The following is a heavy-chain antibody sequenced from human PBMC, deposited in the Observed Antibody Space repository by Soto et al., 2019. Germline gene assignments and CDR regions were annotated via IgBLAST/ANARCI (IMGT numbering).Heavy chain of an antibody. D-gene: IGHD2-8*01. J-gene: IGHJ4*01. Sequence: GGSLRLSCAASGFPVSSNYMNWVLQAPGKGLEWVSDIYSGGSTYYADSEKGRFTISRDNSNNTLNLQMNSLRVDYTAVYYSARDRGFRQWGFENWAQG. CDR3: ARDRGFRQWGFEN. V-gene: IGHV3-66*01. CDR2: IYSGGST. CDR1: GFPVSSNY.